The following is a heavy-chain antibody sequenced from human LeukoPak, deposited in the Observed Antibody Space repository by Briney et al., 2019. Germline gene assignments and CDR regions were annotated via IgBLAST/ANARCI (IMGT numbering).Heavy chain of an antibody. CDR1: GGSFSGYY. Sequence: SETLSLTCAVYGGSFSGYYWSWIRQPPGKGLEWIGEINHSGSTNYNPSLKSRVTISVDTSKNQFSLKLSSVTAADTAVYYCARESHSGYDFSLVADYWGQGTLVTVSS. V-gene: IGHV4-34*01. D-gene: IGHD5-12*01. CDR2: INHSGST. J-gene: IGHJ4*02. CDR3: ARESHSGYDFSLVADY.